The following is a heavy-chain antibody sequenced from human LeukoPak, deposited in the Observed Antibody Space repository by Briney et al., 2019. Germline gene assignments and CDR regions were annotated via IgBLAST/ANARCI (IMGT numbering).Heavy chain of an antibody. J-gene: IGHJ4*02. CDR2: INHSGST. CDR1: GFTFSSAW. V-gene: IGHV4-34*01. CDR3: ARGQSGNYYDSSGYFDY. Sequence: GSLRLSCAASGFTFSSAWMTWVRQAPGKGLEWIGEINHSGSTNYNPSLKSRVTISVDTSKNQFSLKLSSVTAADTAVYYCARGQSGNYYDSSGYFDYWGQGTLVTVSS. D-gene: IGHD3-22*01.